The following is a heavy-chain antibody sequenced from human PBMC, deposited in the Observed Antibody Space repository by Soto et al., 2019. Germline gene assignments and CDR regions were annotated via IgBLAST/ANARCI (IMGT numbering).Heavy chain of an antibody. Sequence: EVQLVESGGGLVQPGRSLRLSCAASGFTFDDYAMHWVRQAPGKGLEWVSGISWNSGSIGYADSVKGRFTISRDNAKNSLYLQMNSLRAEDTAVYYCARDEYGGAYDYWGQGTLVTVSS. CDR2: ISWNSGSI. V-gene: IGHV3-9*01. CDR1: GFTFDDYA. J-gene: IGHJ4*02. D-gene: IGHD4-17*01. CDR3: ARDEYGGAYDY.